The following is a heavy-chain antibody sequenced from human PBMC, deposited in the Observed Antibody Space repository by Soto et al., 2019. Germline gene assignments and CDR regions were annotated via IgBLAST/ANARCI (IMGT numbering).Heavy chain of an antibody. D-gene: IGHD2-2*01. V-gene: IGHV3-48*01. CDR3: ARGGYCSTTTCSQNIIDY. CDR2: ISSSSTIK. CDR1: AFTFSSYS. J-gene: IGHJ4*02. Sequence: EVQLVESGGGLVQPEGSLRLSCAASAFTFSSYSMNWVRQAPGKGLEWVSYISSSSTIKYYADSVKGRFTISRDNAKNSLYLQMNSLRAEDTAVYYCARGGYCSTTTCSQNIIDYWGQGTLVTVSS.